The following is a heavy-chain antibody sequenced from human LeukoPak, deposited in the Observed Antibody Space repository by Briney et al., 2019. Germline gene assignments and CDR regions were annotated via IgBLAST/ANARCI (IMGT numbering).Heavy chain of an antibody. CDR2: IKPDGSEK. CDR3: ARDISTYDFWSGYEDTDGDY. Sequence: PGGSLRLSCAASRFTFSGYWMTWVRQAPGKGLEWVANIKPDGSEKSYVDSVKGRFTISRDNAKNSLYLQMNSLRAEDTAVYYCARDISTYDFWSGYEDTDGDYWGQGTLVTVSS. CDR1: RFTFSGYW. J-gene: IGHJ4*02. D-gene: IGHD3-3*01. V-gene: IGHV3-7*01.